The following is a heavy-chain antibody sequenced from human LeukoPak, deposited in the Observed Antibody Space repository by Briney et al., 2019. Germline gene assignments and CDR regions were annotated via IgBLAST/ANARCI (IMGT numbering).Heavy chain of an antibody. D-gene: IGHD3-3*01. CDR2: IIPIFGTA. V-gene: IGHV1-69*13. Sequence: SVKVSCKASGGTFSSYAISWVRQAPGQGLEWMGGIIPIFGTANYAQKFQGRVTITADESTSTAYMELSSLRSEDTAVYYCARNPFKDFWYLDPWGQGTLVTVSS. CDR1: GGTFSSYA. J-gene: IGHJ5*02. CDR3: ARNPFKDFWYLDP.